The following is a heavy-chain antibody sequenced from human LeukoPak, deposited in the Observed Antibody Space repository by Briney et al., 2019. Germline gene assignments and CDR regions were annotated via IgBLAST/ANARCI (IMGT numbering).Heavy chain of an antibody. CDR1: GFTFSNYG. Sequence: GGSLRLSCAASGFTFSNYGMHWVRQAPGKGLEWVAFIRYDGSIKYYADSVKGRFTISRDNSKNTLYLQMSSLRAEDTAVYYCAKDESNSSWLLFDYWGQGTLVTVSS. CDR3: AKDESNSSWLLFDY. CDR2: IRYDGSIK. J-gene: IGHJ4*02. D-gene: IGHD6-13*01. V-gene: IGHV3-30*02.